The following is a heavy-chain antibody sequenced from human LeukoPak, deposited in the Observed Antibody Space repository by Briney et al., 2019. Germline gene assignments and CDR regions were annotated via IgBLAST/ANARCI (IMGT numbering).Heavy chain of an antibody. CDR3: ARETFWSGYY. CDR2: IRWNSSNV. J-gene: IGHJ4*02. Sequence: GGSLRLSCAASEFTFDGCAMHWVRQAPGKGLEWVSDIRWNSSNVAYADSVKGRFTISRDNAKNSLYLQMNSLRAEDTAVYYCARETFWSGYYWGQGTLVTVSS. CDR1: EFTFDGCA. V-gene: IGHV3-9*01. D-gene: IGHD3-3*01.